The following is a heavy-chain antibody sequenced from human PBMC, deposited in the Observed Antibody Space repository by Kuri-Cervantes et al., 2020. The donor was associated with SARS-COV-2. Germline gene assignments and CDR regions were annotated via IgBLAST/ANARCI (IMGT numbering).Heavy chain of an antibody. V-gene: IGHV3-33*08. D-gene: IGHD6-13*01. Sequence: GGSLRLSCAASGFTFSTFGMHWVRQAPGKGPEWVAGLWEDGSNEKYADSVKGRFSISRDNSKKMLYLQMNSLRAEDTAVYYCARKGGVYSSSCPDYWGQGTLVTVSS. CDR3: ARKGGVYSSSCPDY. CDR1: GFTFSTFG. CDR2: LWEDGSNE. J-gene: IGHJ4*02.